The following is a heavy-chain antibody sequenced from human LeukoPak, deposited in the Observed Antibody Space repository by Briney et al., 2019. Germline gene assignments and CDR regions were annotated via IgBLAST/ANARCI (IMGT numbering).Heavy chain of an antibody. J-gene: IGHJ6*02. Sequence: SETLSLTCTVSGGSVSSGSYHWIWIRQPPGKGLEWIGKIYYSGSANYNPSLKSRVTISVDRSKNQLSLKLTSVTAADTALYYCAREGGYDFDGGSYRHGMDVWGQGTTVTVSS. D-gene: IGHD5-12*01. CDR3: AREGGYDFDGGSYRHGMDV. CDR2: IYYSGSA. V-gene: IGHV4-61*01. CDR1: GGSVSSGSYH.